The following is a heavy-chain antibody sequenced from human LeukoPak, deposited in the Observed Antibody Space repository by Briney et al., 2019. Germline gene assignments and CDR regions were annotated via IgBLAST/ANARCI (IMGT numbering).Heavy chain of an antibody. CDR3: ARAPTGGSYFDY. Sequence: GGSLRLSCAASGFTFSRYWVHWVRQAPGQGLVWVSRINSDGSITTYADSVKGRFTISRDNAKNTLYLQLNSLRAEDTAVYYCARAPTGGSYFDYWGQGSLVTVSS. CDR1: GFTFSRYW. V-gene: IGHV3-74*01. D-gene: IGHD1-26*01. J-gene: IGHJ4*02. CDR2: INSDGSIT.